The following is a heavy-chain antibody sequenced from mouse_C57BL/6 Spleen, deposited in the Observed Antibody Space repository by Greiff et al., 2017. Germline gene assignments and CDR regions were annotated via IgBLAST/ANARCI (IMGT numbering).Heavy chain of an antibody. Sequence: QVQLQQSGPELVKPGASVKLSCKASGYTFTSYAINWVKQRPGQGLEWIGWISPRDCSTKYHEKFKGKATLTVDPSSSTAYMELHSLTSEVSAVYFGARWGLTLRAMDYWGQGTSVTVSS. V-gene: IGHV1-85*01. J-gene: IGHJ4*01. CDR3: ARWGLTLRAMDY. CDR2: ISPRDCST. D-gene: IGHD2-12*01. CDR1: GYTFTSYA.